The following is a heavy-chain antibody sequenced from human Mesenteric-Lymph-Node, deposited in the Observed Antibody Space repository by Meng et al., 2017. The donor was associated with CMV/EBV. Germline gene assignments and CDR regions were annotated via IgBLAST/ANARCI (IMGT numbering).Heavy chain of an antibody. V-gene: IGHV3-74*01. Sequence: GESLKISCAASGFTFSSYWMHWVRQAPGKGLVWVSGIKSDGSSTRYAGSVKGRFTISRDNAENTLYLQLNSLRAEDTAVYYCARGNYYGMDVWGQGTTVTSP. CDR2: IKSDGSST. J-gene: IGHJ6*02. CDR1: GFTFSSYW. CDR3: ARGNYYGMDV.